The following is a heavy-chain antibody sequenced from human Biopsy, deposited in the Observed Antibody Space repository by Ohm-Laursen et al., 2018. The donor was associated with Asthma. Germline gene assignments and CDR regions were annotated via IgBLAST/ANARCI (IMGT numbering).Heavy chain of an antibody. CDR3: ARKAGSCISRTCYSLDF. D-gene: IGHD2-2*01. CDR2: IDSVFGTT. CDR1: GGTFNTYV. J-gene: IGHJ4*02. V-gene: IGHV1-69*13. Sequence: SVKVSCKSLGGTFNTYVIGWGRQAPGQRLEWMGGIDSVFGTTTYPQKFQDRVTITADDSTSTVYMELSSLRSEDTAVYYCARKAGSCISRTCYSLDFWGQGTLVTVSS.